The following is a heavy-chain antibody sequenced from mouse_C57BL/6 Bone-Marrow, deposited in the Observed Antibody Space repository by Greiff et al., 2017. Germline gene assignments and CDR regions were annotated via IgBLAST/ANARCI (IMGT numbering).Heavy chain of an antibody. CDR3: ARPYYSNYWYFDV. D-gene: IGHD2-5*01. V-gene: IGHV1-55*01. CDR1: GYTFTSYW. J-gene: IGHJ1*03. Sequence: VQLQQPGAELVKPGASVKMSCKASGYTFTSYWITWVKQRPGQGLEWIGDIYPGSGSTNYNEKFKSKATLNVDTSSSTAYMQLSSLTSDDSAVYYCARPYYSNYWYFDVWGTGTTVTVSS. CDR2: IYPGSGST.